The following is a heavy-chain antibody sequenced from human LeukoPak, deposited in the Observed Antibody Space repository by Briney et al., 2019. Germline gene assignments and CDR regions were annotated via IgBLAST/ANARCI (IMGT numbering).Heavy chain of an antibody. V-gene: IGHV1-2*06. J-gene: IGHJ4*02. Sequence: ASVKVSCKASGYTFTGYYMHWVRQAPGQGLEWMGRINPNSGGTNYAQKFQGRVTMTRDTSISTAYMELSSLRSEDTAVYYCATARLWLNPRIDYWGQGTLVTVSS. CDR3: ATARLWLNPRIDY. CDR1: GYTFTGYY. CDR2: INPNSGGT. D-gene: IGHD4/OR15-4a*01.